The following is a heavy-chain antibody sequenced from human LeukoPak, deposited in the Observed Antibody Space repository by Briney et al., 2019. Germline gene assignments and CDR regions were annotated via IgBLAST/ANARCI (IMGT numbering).Heavy chain of an antibody. J-gene: IGHJ4*02. D-gene: IGHD6-25*01. CDR3: VRDGYRD. V-gene: IGHV3-66*01. CDR2: IYTDGNT. CDR1: AFNVRSYY. Sequence: GGSLRLACAASAFNVRSYYMCWVRQAPAKGLEWVSVIYTDGNTYYAVSVKGRFTISRDNSKNTLYLQMNSLRADDTAVYYCVRDGYRDWGQGTLVTVSS.